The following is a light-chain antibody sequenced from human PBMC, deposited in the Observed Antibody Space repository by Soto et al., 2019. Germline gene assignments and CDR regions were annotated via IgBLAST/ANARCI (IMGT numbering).Light chain of an antibody. CDR2: AAS. Sequence: DIQMTQSTSSLSASVGDRVTITCRASQSISSSLNWYQQKPGKAPKLLIYAASSLQRGVPSRFSGSGSCTDFTLTSSSVQPEDFATYYCQQSYSTPRTFGQGTKVELE. CDR3: QQSYSTPRT. CDR1: QSISSS. J-gene: IGKJ1*01. V-gene: IGKV1-39*01.